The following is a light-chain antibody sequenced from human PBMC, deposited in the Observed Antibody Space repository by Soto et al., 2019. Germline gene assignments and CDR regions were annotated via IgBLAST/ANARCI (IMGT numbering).Light chain of an antibody. CDR2: DVS. CDR3: CSYTGSSTPVV. J-gene: IGLJ2*01. CDR1: SSDVGGYNY. Sequence: QSVLTQPASVSGSPGQSITISCTGTSSDVGGYNYVSWYQQHPGKAPKLMIYDVSNRPSGVSNRFSGSKSGNTASLTISGLQADDEADYYCCSYTGSSTPVVFGGGTKVTVL. V-gene: IGLV2-14*03.